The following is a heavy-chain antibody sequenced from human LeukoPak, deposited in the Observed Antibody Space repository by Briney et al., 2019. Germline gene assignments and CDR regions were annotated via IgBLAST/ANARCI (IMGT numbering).Heavy chain of an antibody. D-gene: IGHD1-14*01. CDR1: GYTFTGYY. CDR2: INPNSGGT. V-gene: IGHV1-2*02. J-gene: IGHJ6*03. CDR3: ARDDRDHLEVGYYYYYYMDV. Sequence: ASVKVSCKASGYTFTGYYMHWVRQAPGQGLEWMGWINPNSGGTNYAQKFQGRVTMTRDTSISTAYMELSSLRSGDTAVYYCARDDRDHLEVGYYYYYYMDVWGKGTTVTVSS.